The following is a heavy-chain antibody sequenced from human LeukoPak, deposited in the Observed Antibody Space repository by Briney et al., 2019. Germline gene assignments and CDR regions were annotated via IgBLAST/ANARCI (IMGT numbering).Heavy chain of an antibody. V-gene: IGHV4-30-4*01. Sequence: SETLSLTCTVSGGSISSDDYYWSWIRQPPGKGLEWIGYIYYSGSTYYNPSLKSRVTISVDTSRNQFSLKLSSVTAADTAVYYCARGGEPYYFDYWGQGTLVTVSS. D-gene: IGHD2-21*01. CDR3: ARGGEPYYFDY. J-gene: IGHJ4*02. CDR1: GGSISSDDYY. CDR2: IYYSGST.